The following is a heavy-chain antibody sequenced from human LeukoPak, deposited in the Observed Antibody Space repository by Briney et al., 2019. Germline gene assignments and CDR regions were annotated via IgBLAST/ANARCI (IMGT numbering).Heavy chain of an antibody. CDR3: AGGKQREYQLPRGDY. V-gene: IGHV3-21*01. D-gene: IGHD2-2*01. CDR2: ISSSSSYI. Sequence: GGSLRLSCAASGFTFSSYSMNWVRQAPGKGLEWVSSISSSSSYIYYADSVKGRCTISRDNAKNSLYLQMNSLRAEDTAVYYCAGGKQREYQLPRGDYWGQGTLVTVSS. J-gene: IGHJ4*02. CDR1: GFTFSSYS.